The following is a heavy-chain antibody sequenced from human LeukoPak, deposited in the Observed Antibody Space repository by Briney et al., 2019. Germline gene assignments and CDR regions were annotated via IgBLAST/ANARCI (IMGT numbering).Heavy chain of an antibody. D-gene: IGHD3-10*01. CDR3: AREARLGSGSYYLFDY. CDR1: GGSISSYY. J-gene: IGHJ4*02. Sequence: SETLSLTCTVSGGSISSYYWSWIRQLPGKGLEWIGYIYYSGSTNYNPSLKSRVTISVDTSKNQFSLKLSSVTAADTAVYYCAREARLGSGSYYLFDYWGQGTLVTVSS. V-gene: IGHV4-59*01. CDR2: IYYSGST.